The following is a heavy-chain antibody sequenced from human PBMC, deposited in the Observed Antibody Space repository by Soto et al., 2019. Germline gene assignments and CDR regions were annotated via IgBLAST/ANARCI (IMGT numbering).Heavy chain of an antibody. Sequence: GASVKVSCKAPGYTFTSYGISWVRQAPGQGLEWMGWISAYNGNTNYAQKLQGRVTMTTDTSTSTAYMELRSLRSDDTAVYYCARTCSSTSCYFQEIDYWGQGTLVTVSS. CDR1: GYTFTSYG. D-gene: IGHD2-2*01. CDR2: ISAYNGNT. V-gene: IGHV1-18*01. CDR3: ARTCSSTSCYFQEIDY. J-gene: IGHJ4*02.